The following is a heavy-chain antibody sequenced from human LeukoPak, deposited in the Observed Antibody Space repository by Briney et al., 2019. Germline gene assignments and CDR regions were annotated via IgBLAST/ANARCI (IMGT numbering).Heavy chain of an antibody. CDR2: ISGSGGST. CDR1: GFTFSSYA. Sequence: GGSLSLSCAASGFTFSSYAMSWVRQAPGKGLEWVSAISGSGGSTYYADSVKGRFTISRDNSKNTLYLQMNSLRAEDTAVYYCAKEPHPDVAAPFSAGYWGQGTLVTVSS. D-gene: IGHD6-13*01. V-gene: IGHV3-23*01. J-gene: IGHJ4*02. CDR3: AKEPHPDVAAPFSAGY.